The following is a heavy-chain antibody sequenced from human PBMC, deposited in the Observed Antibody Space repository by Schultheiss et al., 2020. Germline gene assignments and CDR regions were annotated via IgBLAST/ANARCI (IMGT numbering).Heavy chain of an antibody. D-gene: IGHD3-22*01. V-gene: IGHV3-53*01. CDR1: GFTVSSNY. J-gene: IGHJ6*04. Sequence: GGSLRLSCAASGFTVSSNYMSWVRQAPGKGLEWVSVIYSGGSTYYADSVKGRFTITRDNSKNTLYLQMNSLGAEDTAVYYCARDRGFEMYDRHYYYGMDVWGKGTTVTVSS. CDR3: ARDRGFEMYDRHYYYGMDV. CDR2: IYSGGST.